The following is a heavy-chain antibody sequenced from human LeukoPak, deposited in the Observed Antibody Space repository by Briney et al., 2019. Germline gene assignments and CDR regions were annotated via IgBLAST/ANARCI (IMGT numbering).Heavy chain of an antibody. CDR1: GYTFTSYD. CDR3: ACGGNYMDV. Sequence: ASVQVSCKASGYTFTSYDINWVRQATGQGREWMGWMNPNSGNTGYAQKFQGRVTITRNTSISTAYMELSSLRSEDTAVYYCACGGNYMDVWGKGTTVTVSS. D-gene: IGHD2-21*01. V-gene: IGHV1-8*03. CDR2: MNPNSGNT. J-gene: IGHJ6*03.